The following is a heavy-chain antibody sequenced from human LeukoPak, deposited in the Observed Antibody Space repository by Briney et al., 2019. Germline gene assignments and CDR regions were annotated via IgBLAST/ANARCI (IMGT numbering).Heavy chain of an antibody. CDR3: ARVYGGGYDFRGAFDI. D-gene: IGHD5-12*01. V-gene: IGHV4-59*01. CDR1: GDSLSTYY. J-gene: IGHJ3*02. CDR2: VYYTGST. Sequence: PSETLSLTCTVSGDSLSTYYWIWIRQPPGKGLEYIGYVYYTGSTNYNPSLKSRVTISVDTSKNQFSLKLSSVTAADTAVYYWARVYGGGYDFRGAFDIWGQGTMVTVSS.